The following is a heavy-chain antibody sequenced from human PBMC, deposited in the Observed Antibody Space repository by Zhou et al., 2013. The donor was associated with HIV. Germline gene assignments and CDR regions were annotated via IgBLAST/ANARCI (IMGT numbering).Heavy chain of an antibody. V-gene: IGHV1-18*01. CDR2: ISSYRGHT. Sequence: QVQLVQSGAEVKTPGASLNISCKASGYAFINYAIHWVRQAPGQRLEWMGWISSYRGHTNYAQKLQGRVSVTTDTSTNTAYMELRSLRSDDTAVYYCARALSATWIGGGFFYMDVWGKGTTVTVS. J-gene: IGHJ6*03. CDR1: GYAFINYA. CDR3: ARALSATWIGGGFFYMDV. D-gene: IGHD6-25*01.